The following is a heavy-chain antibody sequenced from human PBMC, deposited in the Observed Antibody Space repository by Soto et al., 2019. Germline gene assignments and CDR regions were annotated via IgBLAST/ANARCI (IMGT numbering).Heavy chain of an antibody. CDR1: GGSISSYY. J-gene: IGHJ4*02. CDR2: IYYSGST. D-gene: IGHD6-19*01. CDR3: ARGPRAIEVDGIGGFFDY. V-gene: IGHV4-59*01. Sequence: TLSLTCTVSGGSISSYYWSWIRQPPGKGLEWIGYIYYSGSTNYNPSLKSRVTISVDTSKNQFSLKLSSVTAADTAVYYCARGPRAIEVDGIGGFFDYWGQGTLVTVSS.